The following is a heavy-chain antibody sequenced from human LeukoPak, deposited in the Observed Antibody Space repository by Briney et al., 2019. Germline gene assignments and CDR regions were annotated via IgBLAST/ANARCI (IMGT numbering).Heavy chain of an antibody. Sequence: SVKVSCKASGGTFSSYAISWVRQAPGQGLEWMGGIIPIFGTANYAQKFQGRVTITADESTSTAYMELSSLRSEDTAVYYCARGYYGSGSYSFYYYYMDVWGKGTTVTISS. CDR3: ARGYYGSGSYSFYYYYMDV. CDR2: IIPIFGTA. D-gene: IGHD3-10*01. J-gene: IGHJ6*03. V-gene: IGHV1-69*13. CDR1: GGTFSSYA.